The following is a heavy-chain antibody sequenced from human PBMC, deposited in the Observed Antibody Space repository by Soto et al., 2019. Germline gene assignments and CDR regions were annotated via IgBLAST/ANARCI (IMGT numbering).Heavy chain of an antibody. CDR1: GGSITTGGYY. V-gene: IGHV4-31*03. Sequence: SETLSRTCTVSGGSITTGGYYWSWIRQLPGKGLEWIGHRYYSESTYYNPSLKSRVSISLDTSKNQFSLKLSFVTAADTAMYYCARTKCSGGSCYSWSLDYPGPGPTVTVSP. J-gene: IGHJ4*02. CDR2: RYYSEST. D-gene: IGHD2-15*01. CDR3: ARTKCSGGSCYSWSLDY.